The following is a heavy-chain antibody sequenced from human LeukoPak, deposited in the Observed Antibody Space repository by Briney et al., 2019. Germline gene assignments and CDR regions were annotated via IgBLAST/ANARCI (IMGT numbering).Heavy chain of an antibody. Sequence: SETLSLTCTVSGGSISSGGYYWSWIRQHPGKGLEWIGYIYYSGSTYYNPSLKSRVTISVDTSKNQFSLKLSSVTAADTAVYYCARGYDFWSGYFDCWGQGTLVTVSS. D-gene: IGHD3-3*01. CDR2: IYYSGST. J-gene: IGHJ4*02. CDR3: ARGYDFWSGYFDC. CDR1: GGSISSGGYY. V-gene: IGHV4-31*03.